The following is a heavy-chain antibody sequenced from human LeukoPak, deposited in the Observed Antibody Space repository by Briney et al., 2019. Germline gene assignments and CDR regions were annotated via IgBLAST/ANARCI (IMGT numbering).Heavy chain of an antibody. V-gene: IGHV3-74*01. Sequence: GGSLRLSCAASGFTFSSYWMHWVRQAPGKGLVWVSRINSDGGSTSYADSVKGRFTISRDNAKNSLYLQMNSLRAEDTAVYYCARCRYSSGWYFDYWGQGTLVTVSS. CDR3: ARCRYSSGWYFDY. CDR2: INSDGGST. CDR1: GFTFSSYW. D-gene: IGHD6-19*01. J-gene: IGHJ4*02.